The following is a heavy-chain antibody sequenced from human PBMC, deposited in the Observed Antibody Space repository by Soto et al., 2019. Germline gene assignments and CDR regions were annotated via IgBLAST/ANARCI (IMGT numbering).Heavy chain of an antibody. CDR1: GGSVNIGTYY. CDR3: ARQGFGELHGLVDV. D-gene: IGHD3-10*01. Sequence: PSETLSLTCTVPGGSVNIGTYYWSWIRQPPGKGLEWIGYIYYSGSTYYNPSLKSRVTISVDTSKNQFSLKLSSVTAADTALYYCARQGFGELHGLVDVWGQGTTVTVSS. V-gene: IGHV4-61*01. CDR2: IYYSGST. J-gene: IGHJ6*02.